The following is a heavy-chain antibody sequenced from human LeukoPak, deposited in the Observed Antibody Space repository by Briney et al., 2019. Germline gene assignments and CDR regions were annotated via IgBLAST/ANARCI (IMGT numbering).Heavy chain of an antibody. V-gene: IGHV1-24*01. J-gene: IGHJ4*02. CDR2: FDPEDGET. Sequence: GASVKVSCKVSGNTLTELSMHLVRQAPGKGLEWMGGFDPEDGETIYAQKFQGRVTMTEDTSTDTAYMELSSLRSEDTAVYYCASILWFGEFNPYFDYWGQGTLVTVSS. CDR3: ASILWFGEFNPYFDY. D-gene: IGHD3-10*01. CDR1: GNTLTELS.